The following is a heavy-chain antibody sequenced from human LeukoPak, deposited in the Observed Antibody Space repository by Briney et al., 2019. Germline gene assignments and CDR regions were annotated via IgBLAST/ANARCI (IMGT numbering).Heavy chain of an antibody. J-gene: IGHJ4*02. CDR3: ARGGTGDYGDFEVDY. V-gene: IGHV3-23*01. D-gene: IGHD4-17*01. CDR1: GFTFSSYG. CDR2: ISGSGGST. Sequence: GGSLRLSCAASGFTFSSYGMSWVRQAPGKGLEWVSAISGSGGSTYYAVSVKGRFTISRDNSKNTLYLQMNSLRAEDTAVYYCARGGTGDYGDFEVDYWGQGTLVTVSS.